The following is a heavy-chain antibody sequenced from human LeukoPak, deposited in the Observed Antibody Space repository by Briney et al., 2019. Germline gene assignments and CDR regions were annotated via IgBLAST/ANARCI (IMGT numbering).Heavy chain of an antibody. V-gene: IGHV4-31*03. CDR3: ARAPESGNGSFGP. D-gene: IGHD3-3*01. J-gene: IGHJ5*02. CDR2: IYHSGTT. Sequence: SETLSLTCIVSGGSINSDGYYWSWLRQHPGMGLEWIGYIYHSGTTYDNPSLRSRVSISIDTSKGQFSLKLNSVTAADTAVYYCARAPESGNGSFGPWGQGTLVTVSS. CDR1: GGSINSDGYY.